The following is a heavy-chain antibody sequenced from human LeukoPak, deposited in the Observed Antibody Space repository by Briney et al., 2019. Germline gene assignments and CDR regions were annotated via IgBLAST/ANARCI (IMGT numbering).Heavy chain of an antibody. CDR2: ISPYNGKT. CDR3: ARVRVGFGELSSYYYYMDV. J-gene: IGHJ6*03. D-gene: IGHD3-10*01. Sequence: ASVKVSCKASGYTFTSYGITWVRPAPGQGLEWMGWISPYNGKTNYAQKLQGRVTMTTDTSTSTAYMELRSLRSDDTAVYYCARVRVGFGELSSYYYYMDVWGKGTTVTVSS. V-gene: IGHV1-18*01. CDR1: GYTFTSYG.